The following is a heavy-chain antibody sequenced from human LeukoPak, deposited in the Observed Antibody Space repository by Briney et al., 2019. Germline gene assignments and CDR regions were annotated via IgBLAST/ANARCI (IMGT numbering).Heavy chain of an antibody. CDR3: ARVGLAYCGGHCYYSWFDP. J-gene: IGHJ5*02. CDR1: GFTFSSYW. D-gene: IGHD2-21*02. V-gene: IGHV3-7*01. Sequence: GGSLRLSCAASGFTFSSYWMSWVRQAQGKWLEWVAYIKQDGSEKYYVDSVKGRFTISRDNAKNSLYLQMNSLRAEDTAVYSCARVGLAYCGGHCYYSWFDPWGQGTLVTVSS. CDR2: IKQDGSEK.